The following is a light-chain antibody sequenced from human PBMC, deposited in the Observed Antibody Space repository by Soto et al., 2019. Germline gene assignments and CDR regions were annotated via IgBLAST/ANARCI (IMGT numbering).Light chain of an antibody. V-gene: IGLV2-14*01. Sequence: QSALTQPASVSGSPGQSITISCTGTSSDVGGYNYVSWYQQHPGKAPKLMIYDVRNRPSGVSNRFSGSKSGNMASLTISGLQAEDEADYYCSSYTSSSILYVFGTGTKLTVL. CDR1: SSDVGGYNY. J-gene: IGLJ1*01. CDR2: DVR. CDR3: SSYTSSSILYV.